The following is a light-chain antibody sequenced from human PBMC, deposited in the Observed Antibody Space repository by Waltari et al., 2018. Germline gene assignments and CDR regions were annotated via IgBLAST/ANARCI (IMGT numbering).Light chain of an antibody. Sequence: QSALPQPRSVSGSPGQSVTISCTGTSSDVGSYTHVSWYQQHPGKAPKLLIYDVSQRLSGVPDRFSGSKSGNTASLTISGLEADDEADYFCTSYAGAYTVFGGGTKLTVL. CDR1: SSDVGSYTH. V-gene: IGLV2-11*01. CDR2: DVS. J-gene: IGLJ2*01. CDR3: TSYAGAYTV.